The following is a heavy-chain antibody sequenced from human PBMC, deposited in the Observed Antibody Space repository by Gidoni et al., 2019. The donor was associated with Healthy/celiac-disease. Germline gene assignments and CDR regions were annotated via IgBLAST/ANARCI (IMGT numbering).Heavy chain of an antibody. CDR2: RNPNSGNT. V-gene: IGHV1-8*01. CDR3: AIWDYDFWSGYYTGPTSDAFDI. Sequence: QVQLVQSGAEVKKPGASVTVSCKAAGYTFPRYDIKVGRQATGQGLEWMGWRNPNSGNTGYAQKFQGRVTMTRNTSISTAYMELSSLRSEDTAVYYCAIWDYDFWSGYYTGPTSDAFDIWGQGTMVTVSS. J-gene: IGHJ3*02. CDR1: GYTFPRYD. D-gene: IGHD3-3*01.